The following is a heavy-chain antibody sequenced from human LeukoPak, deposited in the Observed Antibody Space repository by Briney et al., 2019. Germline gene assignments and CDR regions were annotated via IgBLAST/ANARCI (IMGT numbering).Heavy chain of an antibody. CDR1: GYSFSNHG. D-gene: IGHD1/OR15-1a*01. CDR3: ARDQQQGDHYSFYYMDF. V-gene: IGHV1-18*01. CDR2: ISPHKGNT. Sequence: ASVKVSCKGSGYSFSNHGITWVRQAPGQGLEWIGWISPHKGNTNYQQRLQGRLIMTTDASTSTAYMELRDLRSDDTAIYYCARDQQQGDHYSFYYMDFWGEGTTVIVPS. J-gene: IGHJ6*03.